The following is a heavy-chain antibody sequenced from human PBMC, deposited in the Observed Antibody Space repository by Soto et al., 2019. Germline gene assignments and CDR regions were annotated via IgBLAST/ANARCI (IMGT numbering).Heavy chain of an antibody. CDR1: GFSFISYA. CDR2: ISGSGGST. CDR3: AKDHGVAGTSIGMDA. J-gene: IGHJ6*02. D-gene: IGHD6-19*01. V-gene: IGHV3-23*01. Sequence: GGSLRLSCAASGFSFISYAISWVLQAPGKGLEWVSAISGSGGSTYYADSVKGRFTISRDNSKNTLYLQMNSLRAEDTAVYYCAKDHGVAGTSIGMDAWGQAITVTVS.